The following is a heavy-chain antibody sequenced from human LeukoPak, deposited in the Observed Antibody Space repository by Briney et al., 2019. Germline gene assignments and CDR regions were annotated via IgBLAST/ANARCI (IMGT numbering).Heavy chain of an antibody. CDR3: ARQVEIVTAVRSLAEYFQH. CDR1: GGSISSYY. D-gene: IGHD2-21*02. CDR2: IYTSGST. Sequence: ASETLSLTCTVSGGSISSYYWSWIRQPAGKGLEWIGRIYTSGSTNYNPSLKSRVTMSVDTSKNQFSLKLSSVTAADTAVYYCARQVEIVTAVRSLAEYFQHWGQSTLVTVSS. V-gene: IGHV4-4*07. J-gene: IGHJ1*01.